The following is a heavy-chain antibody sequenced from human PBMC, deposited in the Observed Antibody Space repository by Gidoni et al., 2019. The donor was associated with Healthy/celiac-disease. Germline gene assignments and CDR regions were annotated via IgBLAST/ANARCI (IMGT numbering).Heavy chain of an antibody. CDR3: AKGMKRFLEWLLFGGMDV. D-gene: IGHD3-3*01. CDR2: ISGSGGST. V-gene: IGHV3-23*04. Sequence: EVQLGESGGGVVQPGGSLRLSCAAAGFTVSSYAMSWVRPAPGKGLGWVSAISGSGGSTYYADSVKGRFTISRDNSKNTLYLQMNSLRAEDTAVYYCAKGMKRFLEWLLFGGMDVWGQGTTVTVSS. CDR1: GFTVSSYA. J-gene: IGHJ6*02.